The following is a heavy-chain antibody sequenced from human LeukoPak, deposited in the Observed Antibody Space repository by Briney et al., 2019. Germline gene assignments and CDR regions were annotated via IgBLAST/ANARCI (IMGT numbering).Heavy chain of an antibody. CDR3: ARGGVAAKYYFDY. CDR2: IYYSGTT. V-gene: IGHV4-59*11. D-gene: IGHD3-10*01. CDR1: GGSISPLY. J-gene: IGHJ4*02. Sequence: PPETLSLTCTVSGGSISPLYWSWIRQPPGKGLEFIGYIYYSGTTNYNPSLKSRVTLSVDTSKNQFSLTLGSVTAADTAVYYCARGGVAAKYYFDYWGQGTLVTVSS.